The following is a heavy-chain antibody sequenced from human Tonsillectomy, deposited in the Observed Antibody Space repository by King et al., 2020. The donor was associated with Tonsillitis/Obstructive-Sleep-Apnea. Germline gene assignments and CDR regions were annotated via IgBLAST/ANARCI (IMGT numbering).Heavy chain of an antibody. D-gene: IGHD3-22*01. CDR1: GYSFTSYW. CDR3: ASYYDSSGYYLYAFDI. Sequence: QLVQSGAEVKKPGESLKISCKVSGYSFTSYWIGWVRQMPGKGLEWMGIIYPGDSDTRYSPSFQGQVTISADKSISTAYLQWSSLKASDTAMYYCASYYDSSGYYLYAFDIWGQGTLVTVSS. V-gene: IGHV5-51*03. CDR2: IYPGDSDT. J-gene: IGHJ3*02.